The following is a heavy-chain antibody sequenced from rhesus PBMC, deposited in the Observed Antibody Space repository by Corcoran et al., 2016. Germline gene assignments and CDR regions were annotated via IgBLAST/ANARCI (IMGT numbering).Heavy chain of an antibody. D-gene: IGHD6-25*01. J-gene: IGHJ4*01. V-gene: IGHV4-93*01. CDR2: IYGSGGST. Sequence: QVQLQESGPAVVKPSETLSLTCAVSGGSISSSNWWSWIRQSPVKGLEWIGGIYGSGGSTEYNPSLKSRVTISKDTSKNQFSLKLSSVTAADTAVYYCARAPGMAAATQYWGQGVLVTVSS. CDR1: GGSISSSNW. CDR3: ARAPGMAAATQY.